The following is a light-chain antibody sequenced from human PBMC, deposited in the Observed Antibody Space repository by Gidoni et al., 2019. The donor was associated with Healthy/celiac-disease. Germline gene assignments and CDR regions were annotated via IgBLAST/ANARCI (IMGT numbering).Light chain of an antibody. CDR3: QQSYSTLRT. CDR1: QSIRSY. J-gene: IGKJ1*01. V-gene: IGKV1-39*01. CDR2: AAS. Sequence: DIQMTQSPSSPSASVGDRVTITCRASQSIRSYLNWYQQKPGKAPKLLIYAASSLQSGVPSRFSGSGSGTDFTLTISSLQPEDFATYYCQQSYSTLRTFGQGTKVEIK.